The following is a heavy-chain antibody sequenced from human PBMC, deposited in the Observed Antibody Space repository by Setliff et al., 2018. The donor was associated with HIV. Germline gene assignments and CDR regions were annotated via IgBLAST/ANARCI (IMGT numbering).Heavy chain of an antibody. J-gene: IGHJ4*01. CDR3: ARVEGRATGSWWDQSASWYLDY. D-gene: IGHD6-13*01. CDR2: ISAAGTI. Sequence: SETLSLTCTVSGGSISSYYWSWIRQPAGKRLEFIGRISAAGTINYNPSLRSRVTLSVDTSENQFSLTVNSVTAADTAMYFCARVEGRATGSWWDQSASWYLDYWGHGILVTVSS. CDR1: GGSISSYY. V-gene: IGHV4-4*07.